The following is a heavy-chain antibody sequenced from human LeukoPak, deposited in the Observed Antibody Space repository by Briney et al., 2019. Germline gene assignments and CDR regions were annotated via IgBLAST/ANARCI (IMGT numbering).Heavy chain of an antibody. CDR3: ARETSQKGAHYMDV. Sequence: SETLSLTCSVSGDSISTSSYYWGWLRQPPGRGLEWLGTIYYSGSTYYNPSLTSRVTISVDTSKNQFSLKLSSVTAADTAVYYCARETSQKGAHYMDVWGKGTTVTISS. D-gene: IGHD3-16*01. CDR2: IYYSGST. J-gene: IGHJ6*03. CDR1: GDSISTSSYY. V-gene: IGHV4-39*07.